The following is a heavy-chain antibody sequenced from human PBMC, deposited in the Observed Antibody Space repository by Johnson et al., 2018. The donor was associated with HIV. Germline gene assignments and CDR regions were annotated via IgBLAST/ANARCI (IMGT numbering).Heavy chain of an antibody. J-gene: IGHJ3*02. V-gene: IGHV3-66*02. CDR2: IHSGGNT. Sequence: QLVESGGGLVQPGGSLRLSCAASGFTVSNNYMNWVRQAPGKGLEWVSVIHSGGNTFYADSVKGRFTISRDNSKNTLYLQMNSLRVEDTAVYYCARGITARGTFDIWGQGTMVTVSS. D-gene: IGHD1-14*01. CDR1: GFTVSNNY. CDR3: ARGITARGTFDI.